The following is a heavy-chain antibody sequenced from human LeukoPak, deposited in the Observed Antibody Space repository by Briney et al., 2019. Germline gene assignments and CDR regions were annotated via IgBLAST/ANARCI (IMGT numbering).Heavy chain of an antibody. CDR2: IYYSGNT. CDR3: ATMEATGYFDY. J-gene: IGHJ4*02. Sequence: PSETLSLTCIVSGGSISSYYWTWIRQPPGKGLEWIGYIYYSGNTNYNPSLKSRVTISVDTSKNQFSLKLSSVTAADTAVYYCATMEATGYFDYWGQGTLVTVSS. V-gene: IGHV4-59*01. CDR1: GGSISSYY. D-gene: IGHD1-26*01.